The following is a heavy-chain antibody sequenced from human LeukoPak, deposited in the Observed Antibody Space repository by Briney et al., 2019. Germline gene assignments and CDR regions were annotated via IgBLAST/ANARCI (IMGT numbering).Heavy chain of an antibody. CDR1: GGTFSSYA. Sequence: VASVKVSCKASGGTFSSYAISWVRQAPGQGLGWMGGIIPIFGTANYAQKFQGRVTITADESTSTAYMELSSLRSEDTAVYYCARDSLYSSFLDLGYYYMDVWGKGTTVTVSS. CDR3: ARDSLYSSFLDLGYYYMDV. J-gene: IGHJ6*03. V-gene: IGHV1-69*13. CDR2: IIPIFGTA. D-gene: IGHD6-6*01.